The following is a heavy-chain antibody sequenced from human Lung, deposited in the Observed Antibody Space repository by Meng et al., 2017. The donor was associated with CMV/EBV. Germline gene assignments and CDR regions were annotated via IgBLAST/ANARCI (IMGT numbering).Heavy chain of an antibody. Sequence: GEXXKISRKGSGYSFTSYWVGRVRQMPGKGLEWMGIIYLGDSDTRYSPSFQGQVIISADKSISTAYLQWSSLKASDTAMYYCARTATPHYYYYGMDVWGQGTTVTVSS. CDR2: IYLGDSDT. CDR1: GYSFTSYW. J-gene: IGHJ6*02. D-gene: IGHD5-12*01. CDR3: ARTATPHYYYYGMDV. V-gene: IGHV5-51*01.